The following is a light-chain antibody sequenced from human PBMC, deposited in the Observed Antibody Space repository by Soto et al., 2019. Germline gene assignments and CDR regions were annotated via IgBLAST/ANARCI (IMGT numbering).Light chain of an antibody. CDR3: QQYFSARLT. Sequence: DFVMTQSPDSLAVSLGERATINCKSSQSILNSSNNKIHLAWYQQKPGQPPKLIIYRASTREPGVPDRFSGSGSETDFTLTISSLQAEAVATYYCQQYFSARLTFGGGTKVEI. CDR1: QSILNSSNNKIH. J-gene: IGKJ4*01. CDR2: RAS. V-gene: IGKV4-1*01.